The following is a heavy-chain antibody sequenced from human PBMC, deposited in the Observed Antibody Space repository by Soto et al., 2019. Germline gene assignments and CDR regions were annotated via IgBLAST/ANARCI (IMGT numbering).Heavy chain of an antibody. V-gene: IGHV3-23*01. D-gene: IGHD6-13*01. CDR1: GFTFSSYA. CDR2: ISDSGGST. J-gene: IGHJ4*02. CDR3: AKPPLQQLGFLFDY. Sequence: GGSLRLSCAASGFTFSSYAMSWVRQAPGKGLEWVSAISDSGGSTYYADSVKGRFTISRDNSKNTLYLQMNSLRAEDTAVYYCAKPPLQQLGFLFDYWGQGTLVTVSS.